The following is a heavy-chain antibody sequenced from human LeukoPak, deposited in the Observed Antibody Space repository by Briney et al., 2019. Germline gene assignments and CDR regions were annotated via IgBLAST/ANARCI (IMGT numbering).Heavy chain of an antibody. CDR1: GFTFSSYW. J-gene: IGHJ4*02. CDR3: AKADLGYSYGYWIDY. D-gene: IGHD5-18*01. CDR2: IYIDGSST. V-gene: IGHV3-74*01. Sequence: GGSLRLSCAASGFTFSSYWMHWVRQAPGKGLVWVSRIYIDGSSTSYADSVKGRFTISRDNAKNTLYLQMNSLRDEDTAVYYCAKADLGYSYGYWIDYWGQGTLVTVSS.